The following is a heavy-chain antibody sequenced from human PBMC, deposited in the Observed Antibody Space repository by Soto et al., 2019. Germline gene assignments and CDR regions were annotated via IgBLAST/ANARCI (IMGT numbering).Heavy chain of an antibody. D-gene: IGHD2-2*01. CDR2: IIPIFGTE. Sequence: QVQLVQSGAEVKKPGSSVKVSCKSSGGAFSNYVIWLRHAPGQGLAWMGGIIPIFGTESYSQRFQVRVTITADESATTVYMELSSLRFDDTAEYYCATDTDEGYLVWGQGTRVSVS. CDR1: GGAFSNYV. J-gene: IGHJ4*02. V-gene: IGHV1-69*01. CDR3: ATDTDEGYLV.